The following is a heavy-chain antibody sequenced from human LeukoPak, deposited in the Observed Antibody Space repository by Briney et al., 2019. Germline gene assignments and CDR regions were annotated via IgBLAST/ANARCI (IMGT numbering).Heavy chain of an antibody. CDR2: ISASGDST. V-gene: IGHV3-23*01. CDR3: ARDLGYCSSTSCYSYYYGMDV. Sequence: GGSLRLSCAASGFTFSSYAMGWVRQAPGKGLEWVSGISASGDSTYYADSVKGRFTISRDNSKNTLYLQMNSLRAEDTAVYYCARDLGYCSSTSCYSYYYGMDVWGQGTTVTVSS. D-gene: IGHD2-2*01. CDR1: GFTFSSYA. J-gene: IGHJ6*02.